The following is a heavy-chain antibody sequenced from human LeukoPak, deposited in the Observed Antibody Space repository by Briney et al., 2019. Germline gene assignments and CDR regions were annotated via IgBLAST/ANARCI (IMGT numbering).Heavy chain of an antibody. D-gene: IGHD7-27*01. CDR1: SGSISSYY. J-gene: IGHJ6*03. V-gene: IGHV4-59*01. Sequence: PSETLSLTCTVSSGSISSYYWSWIRQPPGKGLEWIGYIYYSGSTNYNPSLKSRVTISVDTSKNQFSLKLSSVTAADTAVYYCAKTTGDSHYYYYYMDVWGKGTTVTVSS. CDR3: AKTTGDSHYYYYYMDV. CDR2: IYYSGST.